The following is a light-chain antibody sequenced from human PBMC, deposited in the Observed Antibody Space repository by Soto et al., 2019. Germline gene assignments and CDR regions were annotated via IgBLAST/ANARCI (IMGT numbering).Light chain of an antibody. V-gene: IGKV1-17*02. CDR2: AAS. Sequence: IQVTQSPSSLSASVGDRLTITCRTSQGIRSALGWYQQKPGKVPKLLIYAASTLQSGVPSRFSGSGSGRDFTLTISDVEPEDFAVYYCHQRQSWPRTFGQGTKV. CDR1: QGIRSA. J-gene: IGKJ1*01. CDR3: HQRQSWPRT.